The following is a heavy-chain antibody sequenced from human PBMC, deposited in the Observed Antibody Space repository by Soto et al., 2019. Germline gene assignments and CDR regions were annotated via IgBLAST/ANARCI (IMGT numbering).Heavy chain of an antibody. Sequence: SGPTLVNPTQTLTLTCTFSGFSLITIGLGVGWIRQPPGKALEWLALIYWNDDKRYSPSLKSRLTITKDTSKNQVVLTMTNLDPVDTATYYCVHSFVVVTAICGYFDYWGQGTLVTVSS. V-gene: IGHV2-5*01. CDR3: VHSFVVVTAICGYFDY. D-gene: IGHD2-21*02. J-gene: IGHJ4*02. CDR2: IYWNDDK. CDR1: GFSLITIGLG.